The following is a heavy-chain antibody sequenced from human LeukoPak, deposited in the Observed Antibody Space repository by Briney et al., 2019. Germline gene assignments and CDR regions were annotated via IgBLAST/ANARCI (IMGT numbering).Heavy chain of an antibody. J-gene: IGHJ6*02. CDR1: GFTFSSYW. CDR2: IKQDGSEK. D-gene: IGHD6-13*01. V-gene: IGHV3-7*03. CDR3: AKDRDLRVGSSWLYYYYGMDV. Sequence: GGSLRLSCAASGFTFSSYWMSWVRQAPGKGLEWVADIKQDGSEKYYVDSVKGRFTISRDNAKNSLYLQMNSLRAEDTAVYYCAKDRDLRVGSSWLYYYYGMDVWGQGTTVTVSS.